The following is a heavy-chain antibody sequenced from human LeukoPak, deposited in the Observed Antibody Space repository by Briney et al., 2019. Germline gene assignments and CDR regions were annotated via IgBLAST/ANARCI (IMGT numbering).Heavy chain of an antibody. D-gene: IGHD5-18*01. CDR3: AKGPLDTAMVGFDY. J-gene: IGHJ4*02. V-gene: IGHV3-23*01. Sequence: GGSLRLPCAASGFTFSSYAMSWVRQAPGKGLEWVSAISGSGGSTYYADSVKGRFTISRDNSKNTPYLQMNSLRAEDTAVYYCAKGPLDTAMVGFDYWGQGTLVTVSS. CDR1: GFTFSSYA. CDR2: ISGSGGST.